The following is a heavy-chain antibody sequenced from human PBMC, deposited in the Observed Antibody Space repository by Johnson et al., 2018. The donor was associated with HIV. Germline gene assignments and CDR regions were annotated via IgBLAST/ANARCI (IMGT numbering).Heavy chain of an antibody. D-gene: IGHD3-22*01. CDR3: AKDTRYYDSSGYPTEAFDI. V-gene: IGHV3-30*18. CDR2: ISVDGYIK. J-gene: IGHJ3*02. CDR1: GFSFDEYG. Sequence: QVQLVESGGGVVRPGGSLRLSCEGSGFSFDEYGMSWVRQAPGKGLEWVSGISVDGYIKYYADSVKGRFTISRDNSDNFLYLYMNRLRTDDTAVYYCAKDTRYYDSSGYPTEAFDIWRQGTMVTVSS.